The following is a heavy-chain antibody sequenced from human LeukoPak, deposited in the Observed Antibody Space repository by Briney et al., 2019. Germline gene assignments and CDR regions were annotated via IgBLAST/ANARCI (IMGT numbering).Heavy chain of an antibody. Sequence: SETLSLTCTVSGGSINDAYWSWIRQHPGKGLEWIGYIYYSGSTYYNPSLKSRVTISVDTSKNQFSLKLSSVTAADTAVYYCARGRASQSPYYYDSPYYFDYWGQGTLVTVSS. CDR1: GGSINDAY. D-gene: IGHD3-22*01. CDR2: IYYSGST. CDR3: ARGRASQSPYYYDSPYYFDY. V-gene: IGHV4-31*03. J-gene: IGHJ4*02.